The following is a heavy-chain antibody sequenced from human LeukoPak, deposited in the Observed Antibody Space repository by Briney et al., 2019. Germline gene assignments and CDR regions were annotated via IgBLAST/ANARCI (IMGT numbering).Heavy chain of an antibody. V-gene: IGHV3-74*01. CDR2: INNDGSIT. CDR3: AREPSNYGSGSYYLSA. Sequence: GGSLRLSCAGSGFTLRSFWMHWVRQAPGNGLEWVSLINNDGSITTYAASVKGRFTISRDNTDNTLYLQMTNLRVEDSAVYFCAREPSNYGSGSYYLSAWGQGTLVTVSS. CDR1: GFTLRSFW. J-gene: IGHJ5*02. D-gene: IGHD3-10*01.